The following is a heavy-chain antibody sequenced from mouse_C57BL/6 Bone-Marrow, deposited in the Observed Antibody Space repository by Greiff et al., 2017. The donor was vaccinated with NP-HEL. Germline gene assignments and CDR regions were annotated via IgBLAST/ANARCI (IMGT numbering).Heavy chain of an antibody. CDR2: IDPSDSYT. J-gene: IGHJ1*03. CDR3: ARGAYYGYDGWYFDV. Sequence: VQLQQPGAELVMPGASVKLSCKASGYTFTSYWMHLVKQRPGQGLEWIGEIDPSDSYTNYNQKFKGKSTLTVDKSSSTAYMQLSSLTSEDSAVYYCARGAYYGYDGWYFDVWGTGTTVTVSS. D-gene: IGHD2-9*01. CDR1: GYTFTSYW. V-gene: IGHV1-69*01.